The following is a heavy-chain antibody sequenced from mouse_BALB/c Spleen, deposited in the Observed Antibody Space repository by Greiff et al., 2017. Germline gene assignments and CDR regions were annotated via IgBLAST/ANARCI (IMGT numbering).Heavy chain of an antibody. CDR1: GFTFSSYA. V-gene: IGHV5-9-4*01. D-gene: IGHD2-1*01. CDR2: ISSGGSYT. CDR3: ARYGNYDYYAMDY. Sequence: EVQGVESGGGLVKPGGSLKLSCAASGFTFSSYAMSWVRQSPEKRLEWVAEISSGGSYTYYPDTVTGRFTISRDNAKNTLYLEMSSLRSEDTAMYYCARYGNYDYYAMDYWGQGTSVTVSS. J-gene: IGHJ4*01.